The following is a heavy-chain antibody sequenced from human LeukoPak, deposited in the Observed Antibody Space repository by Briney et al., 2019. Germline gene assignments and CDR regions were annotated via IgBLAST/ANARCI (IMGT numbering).Heavy chain of an antibody. CDR1: GFTFSSYT. J-gene: IGHJ4*02. CDR2: IISNGGNT. D-gene: IGHD5-24*01. CDR3: VKRDGYIYDN. Sequence: GGSLRLSCSASGFTFSSYTTHWVRQAPGKGLEYVSAIISNGGNTYYADSVRCRFTTSRDNSKNTLYLQMSSLRPEDTAVYYCVKRDGYIYDNWGQGTLVTVSS. V-gene: IGHV3-64D*06.